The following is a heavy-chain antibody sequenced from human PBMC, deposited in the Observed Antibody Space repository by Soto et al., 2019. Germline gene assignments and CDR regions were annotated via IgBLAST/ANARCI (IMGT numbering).Heavy chain of an antibody. CDR1: GDSISTYN. CDR3: ARVAADIASGLDP. D-gene: IGHD5-12*01. Sequence: QGQLQESGPGLVKPSETLSLTCTVSGDSISTYNWGWIRQPPGKGLEWIGCIYYIGVTNYNPFLRSRVTVSVDTPMNLPSLPLNSVTAADTAVYYWARVAADIASGLDPWGQGTLVTVSS. CDR2: IYYIGVT. J-gene: IGHJ5*02. V-gene: IGHV4-59*01.